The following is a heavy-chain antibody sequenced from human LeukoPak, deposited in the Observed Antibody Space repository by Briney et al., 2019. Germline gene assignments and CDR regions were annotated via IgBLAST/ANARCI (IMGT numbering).Heavy chain of an antibody. J-gene: IGHJ4*02. Sequence: SETLSLTCTVSVGSISSYYWSWIRQPPGKGLEWIGYIYYSGSTNYNPSLKSRVTISVDTSKNQFSLKLSSVTAADTAVYYCAREATKLPPGTYYYGSGSYYHRTFDYWGQGTLVTVSS. CDR1: VGSISSYY. CDR2: IYYSGST. V-gene: IGHV4-59*01. D-gene: IGHD3-10*01. CDR3: AREATKLPPGTYYYGSGSYYHRTFDY.